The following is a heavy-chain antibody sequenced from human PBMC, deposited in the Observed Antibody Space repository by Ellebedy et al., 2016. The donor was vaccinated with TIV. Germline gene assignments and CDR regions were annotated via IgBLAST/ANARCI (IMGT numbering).Heavy chain of an antibody. D-gene: IGHD3-3*01. Sequence: GESLKISCAASGFTFSSYSMNWVRQAPGKGLEWVSYISNTDTIYYADSVRGRFTISRDNSKKSVYLQMNSLRAEDTAVYYCARDPGFWSGADYWGQGTLVTVSS. CDR3: ARDPGFWSGADY. CDR1: GFTFSSYS. CDR2: ISNTDTI. V-gene: IGHV3-48*01. J-gene: IGHJ4*02.